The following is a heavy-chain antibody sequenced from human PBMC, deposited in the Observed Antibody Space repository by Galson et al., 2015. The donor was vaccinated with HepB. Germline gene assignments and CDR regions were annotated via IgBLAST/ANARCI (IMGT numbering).Heavy chain of an antibody. Sequence: SLRLSCAASGFTFSSYSMNWVRQAPGKGLEWVSSISSSSSYIYYADSVKGRFTISRDNAKNSLYLQMDSLRAEDTAVYYCARDRAAAGTSFDYWGQGTLVTVSS. V-gene: IGHV3-21*01. CDR2: ISSSSSYI. D-gene: IGHD6-13*01. CDR1: GFTFSSYS. CDR3: ARDRAAAGTSFDY. J-gene: IGHJ4*02.